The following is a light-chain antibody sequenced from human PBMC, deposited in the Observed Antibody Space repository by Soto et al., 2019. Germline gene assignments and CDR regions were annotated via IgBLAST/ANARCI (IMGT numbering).Light chain of an antibody. V-gene: IGKV4-1*01. CDR2: WAS. Sequence: DIVMTQSPDSLAVSLGERATINCKSSQSVLYSSNNKNYLAWYQQQPGQPPKLLIYWASTRESGVPARFSGSGSGTDFTLTISSLQAEDVAVYYCQQYYSTPFTFGPGTKVDI. J-gene: IGKJ3*01. CDR3: QQYYSTPFT. CDR1: QSVLYSSNNKNY.